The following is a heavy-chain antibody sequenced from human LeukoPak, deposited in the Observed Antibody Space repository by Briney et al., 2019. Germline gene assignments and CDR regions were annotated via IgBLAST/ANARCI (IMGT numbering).Heavy chain of an antibody. CDR1: GYTFTGYY. J-gene: IGHJ6*02. V-gene: IGHV1-2*02. CDR2: INPNSGGT. CDR3: ARDQGPYYDILTGYYLSGGGYYYGMDV. Sequence: ASVKVSCKASGYTFTGYYMHWVRQAPGQGLAWMGWINPNSGGTNYAQKLQGRVTMTTDTSTSTAYMELRSLRSDDTAVYYYARDQGPYYDILTGYYLSGGGYYYGMDVWGQGTTVTVSS. D-gene: IGHD3-9*01.